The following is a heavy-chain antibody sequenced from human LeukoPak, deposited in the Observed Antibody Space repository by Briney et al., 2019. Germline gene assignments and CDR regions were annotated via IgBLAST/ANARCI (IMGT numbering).Heavy chain of an antibody. CDR1: GLTFSRYA. D-gene: IGHD3-10*01. CDR2: ITNSGAIT. V-gene: IGHV3-23*01. Sequence: PGGSLRLSCAASGLTFSRYAMHWVRQAPGKGLDWVSGITNSGAITAYADSVKGRFTISRDNSKNTLYLQMNGLSAEDTAVYYCAKRGGSGTYYFEYWGQGTLVTVSS. CDR3: AKRGGSGTYYFEY. J-gene: IGHJ4*02.